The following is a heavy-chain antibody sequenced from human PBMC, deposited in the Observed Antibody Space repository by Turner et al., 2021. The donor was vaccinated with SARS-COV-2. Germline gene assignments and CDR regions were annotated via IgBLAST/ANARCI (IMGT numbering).Heavy chain of an antibody. CDR3: ARVEMATISFDY. V-gene: IGHV3-7*01. Sequence: EVQLVESGGGLVQPGGSLRLSCAASGFTFSRYWMRWVSQAPGKGLEWVANIKQDGSEKYYVDSVKGRFTISRDNAQNSLYLQMNSLRAEDTAVYYCARVEMATISFDYWGQVTLVTVSS. CDR1: GFTFSRYW. CDR2: IKQDGSEK. J-gene: IGHJ4*02. D-gene: IGHD5-12*01.